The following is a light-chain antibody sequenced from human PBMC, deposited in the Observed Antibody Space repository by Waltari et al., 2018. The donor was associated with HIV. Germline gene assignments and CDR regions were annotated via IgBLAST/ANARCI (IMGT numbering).Light chain of an antibody. Sequence: EIVMTQSPATLSVSPGERATLSCRASQSVSSNLAWYQQQPGQSPMLLRYGASTRANGTPVRFSGSGSGTEFTLTISCLQSEDFAVYYCQPSHTWPRTFGGGPKVALK. CDR1: QSVSSN. CDR2: GAS. J-gene: IGKJ4*01. V-gene: IGKV3-15*01. CDR3: QPSHTWPRT.